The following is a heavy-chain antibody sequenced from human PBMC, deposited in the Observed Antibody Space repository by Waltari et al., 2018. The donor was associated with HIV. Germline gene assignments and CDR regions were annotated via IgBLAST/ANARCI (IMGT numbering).Heavy chain of an antibody. CDR3: SRSRGYSYGYADY. CDR2: IRRKTDGGTT. V-gene: IGHV3-49*03. D-gene: IGHD5-18*01. CDR1: GFTFGDFA. J-gene: IGHJ4*02. Sequence: EVQLDESVGGLVQSGRSVRLSGTGTGFTFGDFALSWFRHAAVKGLEWVGFIRRKTDGGTTEYAASVKDRFTISRDDSKSIAYLQMNSLKTEDTAVYYCSRSRGYSYGYADYWGQGTLVTVSS.